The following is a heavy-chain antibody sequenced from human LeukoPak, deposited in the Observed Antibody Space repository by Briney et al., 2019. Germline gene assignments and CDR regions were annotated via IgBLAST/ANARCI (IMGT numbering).Heavy chain of an antibody. CDR3: ARGTRRYYDGSGYYYGEFDY. CDR1: DDSIKNYF. V-gene: IGHV4-59*01. J-gene: IGHJ4*02. CDR2: VFYSGST. D-gene: IGHD3-22*01. Sequence: SETLSLTCTVSDDSIKNYFWTWIRQSPGKGLEWIGYVFYSGSTSYNPSLRSRLTMSVDTSKSQFSLNLKSVTAADTAAYYCARGTRRYYDGSGYYYGEFDYWGQGILVTVSS.